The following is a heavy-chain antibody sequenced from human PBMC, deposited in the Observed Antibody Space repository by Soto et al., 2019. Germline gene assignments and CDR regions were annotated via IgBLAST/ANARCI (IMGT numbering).Heavy chain of an antibody. J-gene: IGHJ4*02. V-gene: IGHV3-53*01. CDR1: GFAVSSKY. CDR2: IYGGGTT. D-gene: IGHD6-19*01. Sequence: EVQLVESGGGVIQPGGSLRLSCAASGFAVSSKYMTWVRQAPGKGLEWVSVIYGGGTTYYADSAKGRFTISRDTSKNTLYLQMNSLRAEDTAVYYCVQTTGWPGFDFWGQGTLVTVSS. CDR3: VQTTGWPGFDF.